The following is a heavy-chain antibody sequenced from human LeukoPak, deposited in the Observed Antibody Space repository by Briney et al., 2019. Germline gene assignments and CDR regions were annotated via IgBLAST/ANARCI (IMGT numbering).Heavy chain of an antibody. CDR1: GYTFTSYY. Sequence: ASVKVSCKASGYTFTSYYMHWVRQAPGQGLEWMGIINPSGGGTSYAQKFQGRVTMTRDTSTSTVYMELSSLRSEDTAVYYCARDRYSAYYYYGMDVWGQGTTVTVSS. D-gene: IGHD6-13*01. J-gene: IGHJ6*02. V-gene: IGHV1-46*01. CDR2: INPSGGGT. CDR3: ARDRYSAYYYYGMDV.